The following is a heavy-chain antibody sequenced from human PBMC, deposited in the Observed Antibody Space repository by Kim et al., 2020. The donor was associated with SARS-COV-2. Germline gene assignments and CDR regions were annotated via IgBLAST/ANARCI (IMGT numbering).Heavy chain of an antibody. J-gene: IGHJ4*02. V-gene: IGHV1-24*01. CDR1: GYTLTELS. D-gene: IGHD3-22*01. CDR3: ATLDSSGYYKEYYFDY. CDR2: FDPEDGET. Sequence: ASVKVSCKVSGYTLTELSMHWVRQPPGKGLEWMGGFDPEDGETIYAQKFQGRVTMTEDTSTDTAYMDLSSLRSEDTAVYYCATLDSSGYYKEYYFDYWGQGTLVTLSS.